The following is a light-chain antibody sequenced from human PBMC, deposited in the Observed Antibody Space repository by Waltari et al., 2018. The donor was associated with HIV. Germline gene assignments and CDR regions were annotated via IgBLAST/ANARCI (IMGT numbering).Light chain of an antibody. V-gene: IGLV2-14*03. Sequence: QSALTQPASVSGSPGQSITISCTGTSGDVGGFDFVSWYQQFPGTAPKVIISGVTNRPSGVSLRFSGSKSGNTASLTISGLQGDDEAYYYCASYTHRSTLVFGGGTKLTVL. CDR2: GVT. J-gene: IGLJ3*02. CDR1: SGDVGGFDF. CDR3: ASYTHRSTLV.